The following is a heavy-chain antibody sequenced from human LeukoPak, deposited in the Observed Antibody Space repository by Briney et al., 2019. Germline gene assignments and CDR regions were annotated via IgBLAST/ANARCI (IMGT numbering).Heavy chain of an antibody. V-gene: IGHV3-21*01. CDR2: ISSSSSYI. CDR3: AKATMFDY. D-gene: IGHD5-12*01. CDR1: GFTFSSYS. J-gene: IGHJ4*02. Sequence: RSGRSLRLSCAASGFTFSSYSMNSVRQAPGEWLEWVSSISSSSSYIYYADSVKGRFTISRDNAKNSLYLQMNSLRAEDTAVYYCAKATMFDYWGQGTLVTVSS.